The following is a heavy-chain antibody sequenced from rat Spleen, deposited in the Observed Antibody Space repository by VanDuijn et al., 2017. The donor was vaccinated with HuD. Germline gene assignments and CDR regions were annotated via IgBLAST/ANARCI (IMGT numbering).Heavy chain of an antibody. CDR2: ILYDGSST. J-gene: IGHJ2*01. V-gene: IGHV5-17*01. Sequence: EVQLVESGGGLVQPGRSLKFSCAASGFTFRDYAMAWVRQAPKKGLEWVATILYDGSSTYYRDSVKGRFTVSRDNAKSTLYLQMASLRSEDTATYYCASDSRYTPYWGQGVMVTVSS. CDR3: ASDSRYTPY. CDR1: GFTFRDYA. D-gene: IGHD1-1*01.